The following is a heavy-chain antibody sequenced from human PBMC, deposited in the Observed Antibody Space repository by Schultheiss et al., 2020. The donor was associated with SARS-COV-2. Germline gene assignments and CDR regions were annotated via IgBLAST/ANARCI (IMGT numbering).Heavy chain of an antibody. Sequence: GGSLRLSCVASGFTFSSYSMNWVRQAPGKGLEWVAVISSDGNKKYFADSVKGRITISRDNFKNTVHLQMNSLRGDDTAVYFCARDGGVVPGAISWADDWGQGTLVTVSS. D-gene: IGHD2-2*02. CDR2: ISSDGNKK. CDR1: GFTFSSYS. J-gene: IGHJ4*02. CDR3: ARDGGVVPGAISWADD. V-gene: IGHV3-30*03.